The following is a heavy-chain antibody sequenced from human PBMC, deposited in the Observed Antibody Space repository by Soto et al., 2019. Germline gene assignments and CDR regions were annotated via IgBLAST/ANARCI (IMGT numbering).Heavy chain of an antibody. CDR1: GGSVRRGSNY. Sequence: QVQLQESGPGLVKPSETLSLTCTVSGGSVRRGSNYWSWIRQPPGKGLEWIGHVYYTGGTNYHASLESRFTISVDTSKNHFSLKLNSVTAADTSVYYCARDVTVDGSSPDSCGQGILVTVS. CDR2: VYYTGGT. V-gene: IGHV4-61*03. D-gene: IGHD1-26*01. J-gene: IGHJ4*02. CDR3: ARDVTVDGSSPDS.